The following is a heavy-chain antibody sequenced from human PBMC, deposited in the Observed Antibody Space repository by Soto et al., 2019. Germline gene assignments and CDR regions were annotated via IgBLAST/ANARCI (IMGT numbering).Heavy chain of an antibody. CDR3: AREGYYYDSSGYSPHFYYYYGMDV. V-gene: IGHV4-59*01. CDR1: GGSISSYY. Sequence: PSETLSLTCTVSGGSISSYYWSWIRQPPGKGLEWIGYIYYSGSTNYNPSLKSRVTISVDTSKNQFSLKLSSVTAADTAVYYCAREGYYYDSSGYSPHFYYYYGMDVWGQGTTVTSP. J-gene: IGHJ6*02. CDR2: IYYSGST. D-gene: IGHD3-22*01.